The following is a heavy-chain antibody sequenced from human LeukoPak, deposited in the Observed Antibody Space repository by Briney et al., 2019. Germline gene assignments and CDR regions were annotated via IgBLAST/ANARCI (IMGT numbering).Heavy chain of an antibody. V-gene: IGHV4-39*07. J-gene: IGHJ6*03. D-gene: IGHD3-10*01. Sequence: TSETLSLTCTVSGGSISSSSYYWGWIRQPPGKGLEWIGSMYYSGSTYYNPSLKSRVTMSVDTSKNQFSLKLSSVTAADTAVYYCARDYGSGSYYYYYMDVWGKGTTVTISS. CDR1: GGSISSSSYY. CDR3: ARDYGSGSYYYYYMDV. CDR2: MYYSGST.